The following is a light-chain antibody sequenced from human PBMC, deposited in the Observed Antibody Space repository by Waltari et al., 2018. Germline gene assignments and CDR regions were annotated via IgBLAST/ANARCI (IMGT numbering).Light chain of an antibody. J-gene: IGLJ1*01. CDR2: EVN. Sequence: QSALTQPASVSGSPGQSLPISCTATSSDIGSYEFVSWYQHYPGKPPKLLIFEVNKRPSGVSNRFSGSKSGNTASLTISGLQADDETDYYCSSYAGDSRVFGTGTRVTVL. CDR1: SSDIGSYEF. V-gene: IGLV2-23*02. CDR3: SSYAGDSRV.